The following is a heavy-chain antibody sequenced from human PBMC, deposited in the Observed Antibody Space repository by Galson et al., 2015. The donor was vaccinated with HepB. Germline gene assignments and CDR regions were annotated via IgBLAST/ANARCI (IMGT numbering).Heavy chain of an antibody. CDR2: IVVGSGNT. V-gene: IGHV1-58*02. CDR3: AADSYGYYYGMDV. Sequence: VKVSCKASGFTFTSSAMQWVRQARGQRLEWIGWIVVGSGNTNYAQKFQERVTITRDMSTSTAYMELSSLRSEDTAVYYCAADSYGYYYGMDVWGQGTTVTVSS. D-gene: IGHD5-18*01. J-gene: IGHJ6*02. CDR1: GFTFTSSA.